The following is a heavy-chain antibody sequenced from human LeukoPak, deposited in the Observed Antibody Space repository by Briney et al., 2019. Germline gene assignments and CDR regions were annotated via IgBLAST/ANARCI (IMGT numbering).Heavy chain of an antibody. V-gene: IGHV3-30*18. CDR2: ISYDGSNK. CDR1: GFTFSSYG. Sequence: GRSLRLSCAASGFTFSSYGMHWVRQAPGKGLEWAAVISYDGSNKYYADSVKGRFTISRDNSKNTLYLQMNSLRAEDTAVYYCAKGTNYYDTSGYHHFDHWGQGTLVTVSS. J-gene: IGHJ4*02. D-gene: IGHD3-22*01. CDR3: AKGTNYYDTSGYHHFDH.